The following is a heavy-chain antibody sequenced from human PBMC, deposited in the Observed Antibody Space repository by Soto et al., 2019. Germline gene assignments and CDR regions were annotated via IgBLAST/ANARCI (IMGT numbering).Heavy chain of an antibody. CDR2: ISAYNGNT. Sequence: QVKLVQSGTEVKKPGASMKVSCKASGYSFGTSGISWVRQAPGQGLEWMGWISAYNGNTNYEQKLQDRDTMTTDTSTNTAYLELRSLRSDDTAVYYCARAGQYYDSSGYANWGQGTLVTVSS. CDR1: GYSFGTSG. CDR3: ARAGQYYDSSGYAN. V-gene: IGHV1-18*01. D-gene: IGHD3-22*01. J-gene: IGHJ4*02.